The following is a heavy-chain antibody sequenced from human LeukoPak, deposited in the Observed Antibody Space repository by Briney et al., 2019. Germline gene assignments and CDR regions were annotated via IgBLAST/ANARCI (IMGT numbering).Heavy chain of an antibody. V-gene: IGHV1-46*01. CDR1: GYSFTTYY. Sequence: ASVKVSCKASGYSFTTYYIHWVRQAPGQGLEWMGIINPSGGSTTYAQKFQGRVTMTRDTSTSTVYMELSSLRFEDTAMYYCARGGSSWYPQSWFDPWGQGTLVTVSS. CDR3: ARGGSSWYPQSWFDP. CDR2: INPSGGST. D-gene: IGHD6-13*01. J-gene: IGHJ5*02.